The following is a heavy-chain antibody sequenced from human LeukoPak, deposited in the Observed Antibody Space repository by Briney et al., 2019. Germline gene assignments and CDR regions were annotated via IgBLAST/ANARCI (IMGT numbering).Heavy chain of an antibody. J-gene: IGHJ4*02. CDR2: IYYSGST. Sequence: SETLSLTCTVSGGSISSSSYYWGWIRQPPGKGLEWIGSIYYSGSTYYNPSLKSRVTISVDTSKNQFSLKLSSVTAADTAVYYCARELDMTTVTVWGQGTLVTVSS. CDR1: GGSISSSSYY. D-gene: IGHD4-17*01. V-gene: IGHV4-39*07. CDR3: ARELDMTTVTV.